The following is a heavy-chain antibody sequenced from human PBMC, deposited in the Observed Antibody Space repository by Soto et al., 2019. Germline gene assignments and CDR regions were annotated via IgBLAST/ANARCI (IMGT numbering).Heavy chain of an antibody. CDR3: ARVRQWLVIDY. D-gene: IGHD6-19*01. V-gene: IGHV6-1*01. CDR2: TYYRSKWYN. Sequence: SQTLSLTCAISGDSVSSNSAAWHWIRQSPSRGLEWLGRTYYRSKWYNDYAVSVKSRMTINPDTSKNQFSLQLSSVTAADTAVYYCARVRQWLVIDYWGQGTLVTVSS. CDR1: GDSVSSNSAA. J-gene: IGHJ4*02.